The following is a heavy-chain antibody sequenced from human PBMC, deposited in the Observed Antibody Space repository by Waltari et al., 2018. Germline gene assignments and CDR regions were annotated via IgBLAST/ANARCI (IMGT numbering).Heavy chain of an antibody. CDR1: GYRFTSHW. Sequence: DVQLVQSGAEVKKPGESLNISCEASGYRFTSHWIGWVRQMPGKGLEWMGIIYPGDSDTRYSPSFQGQVTISADMSINTAYLQWSRLEPSDTAMYYCARSTDSSGYYDLFDYWGQGTLVSVSS. D-gene: IGHD3-22*01. CDR2: IYPGDSDT. J-gene: IGHJ4*02. CDR3: ARSTDSSGYYDLFDY. V-gene: IGHV5-51*01.